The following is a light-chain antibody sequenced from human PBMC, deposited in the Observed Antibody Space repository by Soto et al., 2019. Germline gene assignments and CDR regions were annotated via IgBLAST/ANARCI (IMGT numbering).Light chain of an antibody. Sequence: DIVMTQSPLSLPVTPGEPASISCRSSQSLLHSSGRYYLDWYLQKPGQSPQLLIYLGSHRASGVPDRFSGSGSGTDFTLTISRVEAEDVAIYYCIQALQTPFTFGGGTRVEIK. V-gene: IGKV2-28*01. CDR3: IQALQTPFT. J-gene: IGKJ4*01. CDR2: LGS. CDR1: QSLLHSSGRYY.